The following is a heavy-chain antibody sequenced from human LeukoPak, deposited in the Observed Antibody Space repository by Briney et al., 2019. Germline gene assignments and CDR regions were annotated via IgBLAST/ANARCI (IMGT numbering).Heavy chain of an antibody. Sequence: SETLSLTCAVYGGSFSGYYWSWIRQPPGKGLEWIGEINHSGSTNYNPSLKSRVTISVDTSKNQFSLKLSSVTAADTAVYYCASSYSLGYCSGGSCYTLYYFDYWGQGTLVTVSS. J-gene: IGHJ4*02. V-gene: IGHV4-34*01. CDR1: GGSFSGYY. D-gene: IGHD2-15*01. CDR2: INHSGST. CDR3: ASSYSLGYCSGGSCYTLYYFDY.